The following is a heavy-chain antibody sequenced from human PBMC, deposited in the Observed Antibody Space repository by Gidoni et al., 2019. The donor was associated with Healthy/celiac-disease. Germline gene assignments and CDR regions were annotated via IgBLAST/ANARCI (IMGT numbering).Heavy chain of an antibody. CDR1: GFTFADYT. CDR3: AKGRTGYYYYGMDV. J-gene: IGHJ6*02. Sequence: EVQLVESGGVVVQPGGSLRLSCAASGFTFADYTMHWVRQAPGKGLEWVSLSSWDGGSTYYADSVKGRFTISRDNSKNSLYLQMNSLRTEDTALYYCAKGRTGYYYYGMDVWGQGTTVTVSS. CDR2: SSWDGGST. V-gene: IGHV3-43*01.